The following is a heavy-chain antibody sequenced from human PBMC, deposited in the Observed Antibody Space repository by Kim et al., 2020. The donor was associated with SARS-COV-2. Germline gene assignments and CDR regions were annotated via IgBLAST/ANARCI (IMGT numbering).Heavy chain of an antibody. J-gene: IGHJ6*02. CDR1: GFTFSSYG. Sequence: GGSLRLSCAASGFTFSSYGMHWVRQAPGKGLEWVAVISYDGSNKYYADSVKGRFTISRDNSKNTLYLQMNSLRAEDTAVYYCAKSTGYSSGWYSFFNYGMDVWGQGTTVNVSS. CDR3: AKSTGYSSGWYSFFNYGMDV. V-gene: IGHV3-30*18. D-gene: IGHD6-19*01. CDR2: ISYDGSNK.